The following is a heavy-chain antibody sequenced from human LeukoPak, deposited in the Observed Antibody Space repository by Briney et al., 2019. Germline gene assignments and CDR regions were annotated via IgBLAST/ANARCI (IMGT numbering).Heavy chain of an antibody. J-gene: IGHJ3*02. CDR1: GFTFDDYG. V-gene: IGHV3-23*01. CDR3: AKGPPRQQLVSDAFDI. D-gene: IGHD6-13*01. CDR2: ISGSGGST. Sequence: GGSLRLSCAASGFTFDDYGMSWVRQAPGKGLEWVSAISGSGGSTYYADSVKGRFTISRDNSKNTLYLQMNSLRAEDTAVYYCAKGPPRQQLVSDAFDIWGQGTMVTVSS.